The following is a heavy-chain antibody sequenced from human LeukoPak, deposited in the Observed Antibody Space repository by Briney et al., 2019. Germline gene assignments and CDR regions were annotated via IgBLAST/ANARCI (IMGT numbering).Heavy chain of an antibody. CDR1: GFTFDDYG. J-gene: IGHJ6*03. D-gene: IGHD5-18*01. CDR2: INWNGGST. CDR3: ARCLDTAMGRRGYYYYMDV. V-gene: IGHV3-20*04. Sequence: GGSLRLSCAASGFTFDDYGMSWVRQAPGKGLEWVSGINWNGGSTGYADSVKGRFTISRDNAKNSLYLQMNSLRAEDTALYYCARCLDTAMGRRGYYYYMDVWGKGTTVTVSS.